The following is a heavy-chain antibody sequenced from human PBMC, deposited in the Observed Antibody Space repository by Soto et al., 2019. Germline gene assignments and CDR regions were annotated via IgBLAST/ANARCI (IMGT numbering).Heavy chain of an antibody. CDR2: IWYDGSNK. J-gene: IGHJ4*02. Sequence: GGSLRLSCAASGFTFSSYGMHWVRQAPGKGLEWVAVIWYDGSNKYYADSVKGRFTISRDNSKNTLYLQMNSLRAEDTAVYYCARDGDIVGAATTTGFFDYWGQGTLVTVSS. CDR3: ARDGDIVGAATTTGFFDY. CDR1: GFTFSSYG. D-gene: IGHD1-26*01. V-gene: IGHV3-33*01.